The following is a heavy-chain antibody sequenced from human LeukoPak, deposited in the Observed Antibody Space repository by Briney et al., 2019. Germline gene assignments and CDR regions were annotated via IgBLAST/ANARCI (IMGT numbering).Heavy chain of an antibody. V-gene: IGHV1-18*01. J-gene: IGHJ3*02. CDR2: ISAYNGNT. D-gene: IGHD2-15*01. Sequence: ASVKVSCKASGYTFTSYGISWVRQGPGQGLEWMGWISAYNGNTNYAQKLQGRVTMTTDTSTSTAYMELRSLRSDDTAVYYCARDLYCSGGSCYLADAFDIWGQGTMVTVSS. CDR1: GYTFTSYG. CDR3: ARDLYCSGGSCYLADAFDI.